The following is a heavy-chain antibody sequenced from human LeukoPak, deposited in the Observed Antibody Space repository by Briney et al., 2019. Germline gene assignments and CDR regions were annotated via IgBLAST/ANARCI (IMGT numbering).Heavy chain of an antibody. CDR1: GGSISSYY. V-gene: IGHV4-59*12. CDR2: IYYSGST. Sequence: SETLSLTCTVSGGSISSYYWSWIRQPPGKGLEWIGYIYYSGSTYYNPSLKSRVTISVDTSKNQFSLKLSSVTSADTAVYYCARDFDPPYSSGWFPYWGQGTLVTVSS. D-gene: IGHD6-19*01. CDR3: ARDFDPPYSSGWFPY. J-gene: IGHJ4*02.